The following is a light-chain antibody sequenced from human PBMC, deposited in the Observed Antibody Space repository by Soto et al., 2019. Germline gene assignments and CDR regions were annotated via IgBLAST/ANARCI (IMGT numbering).Light chain of an antibody. J-gene: IGLJ1*01. V-gene: IGLV1-47*02. CDR1: TSNIGTFY. Sequence: VVTQPPSAASSPGQAVTISGSGSTSNIGTFYVYWYQHLPGTAPKLLIYLGDQRASGVSDRFSGSKSGTSASLAINGLRSDDEADYYCAAWDDNLNAYVFGSGTKVTVL. CDR2: LGD. CDR3: AAWDDNLNAYV.